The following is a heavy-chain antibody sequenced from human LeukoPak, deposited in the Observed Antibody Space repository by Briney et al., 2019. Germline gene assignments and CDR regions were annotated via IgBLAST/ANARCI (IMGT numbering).Heavy chain of an antibody. CDR3: AGGNSGSYFEYFQH. D-gene: IGHD1-26*01. Sequence: GGSLRLSCAASGFTFSNYGMHWVRQAPGKGLEWVAVIWYDGSNKYYADSVKGRFTISRDNSKNTLYLQMNSLRAEDTAVYYCAGGNSGSYFEYFQHWGQGTLVTVSS. V-gene: IGHV3-33*01. J-gene: IGHJ1*01. CDR1: GFTFSNYG. CDR2: IWYDGSNK.